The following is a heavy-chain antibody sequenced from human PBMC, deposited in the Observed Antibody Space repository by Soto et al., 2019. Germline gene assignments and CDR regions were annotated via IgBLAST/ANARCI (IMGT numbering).Heavy chain of an antibody. CDR2: IYYSGST. Sequence: SETLSLTCTVSGGSISSSSYYWGWIRQPPGKGLEWIGSIYYSGSTYYNPSLKSRVTISVDTSKNQFSLKLSSVTAADTAVYYCARRTVTSSHFDYWGQGTLVTVSS. CDR1: GGSISSSSYY. V-gene: IGHV4-39*01. J-gene: IGHJ4*02. D-gene: IGHD4-17*01. CDR3: ARRTVTSSHFDY.